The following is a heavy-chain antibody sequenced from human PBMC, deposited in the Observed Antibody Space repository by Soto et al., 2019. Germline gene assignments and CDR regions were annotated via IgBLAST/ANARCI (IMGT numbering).Heavy chain of an antibody. CDR1: GFTFSSYA. CDR2: ISGSGGST. Sequence: EVQLLESGGGLVQPGGSLRLSCAASGFTFSSYAMSWVRQAPGKGLEWVSAISGSGGSTYYADSVKGRFTISRDNSKNTLYLQMNSLRAEDTAVYYCIPFTFGGVIVTSNWFDPWGQGTLVTVSS. J-gene: IGHJ5*02. D-gene: IGHD3-16*02. V-gene: IGHV3-23*01. CDR3: IPFTFGGVIVTSNWFDP.